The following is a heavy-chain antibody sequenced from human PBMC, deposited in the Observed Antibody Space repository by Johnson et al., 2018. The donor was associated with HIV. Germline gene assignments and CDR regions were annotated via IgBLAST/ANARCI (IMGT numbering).Heavy chain of an antibody. CDR2: IRYDGSNK. V-gene: IGHV3-30*02. Sequence: VQLVESGGDVVQPGGSLRLSCAASGFTFSSYGMHWVRQAPGKGLEWVAFIRYDGSNKYYADSVKGRFTISRDNSKNSLYLQMNSLRAEDTAVYYCAKEKRNYLVFGAFDIWGQGTMVTVSS. D-gene: IGHD1-7*01. CDR3: AKEKRNYLVFGAFDI. CDR1: GFTFSSYG. J-gene: IGHJ3*02.